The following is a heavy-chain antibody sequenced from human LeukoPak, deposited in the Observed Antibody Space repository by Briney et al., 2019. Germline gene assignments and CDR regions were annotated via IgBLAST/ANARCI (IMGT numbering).Heavy chain of an antibody. D-gene: IGHD3-9*01. V-gene: IGHV3-23*01. J-gene: IGHJ4*02. CDR1: GFTFSSYD. Sequence: GGSLRLSCAVSGFTFSSYDMSWVRQPPGKGLEGVSGISGSGGSTYYADSVKGRFTISRDTSKNALYLQMNSLRVEDTAVYYCAKVGQNYDILTYYFDYWGQGTLVTVSS. CDR2: ISGSGGST. CDR3: AKVGQNYDILTYYFDY.